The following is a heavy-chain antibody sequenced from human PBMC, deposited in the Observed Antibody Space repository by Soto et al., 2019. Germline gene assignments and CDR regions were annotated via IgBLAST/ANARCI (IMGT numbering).Heavy chain of an antibody. J-gene: IGHJ4*02. D-gene: IGHD2-2*01. CDR3: ASGIVVVPAAQRGFDY. V-gene: IGHV3-7*01. CDR2: IKQDGSEK. CDR1: GFTFSSYW. Sequence: VQLVESGGGLVQPGGSLRLSCAASGFTFSSYWMSWVRQAPGKGLEWVANIKQDGSEKYYVDSVKGRFTISRDNAKNSLYLQMNSLRAEDTAVYYCASGIVVVPAAQRGFDYWGQGTLVTVSS.